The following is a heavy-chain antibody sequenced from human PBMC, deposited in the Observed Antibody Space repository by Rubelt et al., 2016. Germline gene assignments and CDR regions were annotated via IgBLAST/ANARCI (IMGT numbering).Heavy chain of an antibody. Sequence: DVQLLESGGGLVQPGGSLRLSCAASGFTFSNCAMHWVRQAPGKGLEWVSGISAHGDRTYYADSVKGRFTVSRDNSTNTRYLQINSLRSDDTAVYYCARKLMTKHSGGQGALVTVSS. V-gene: IGHV3-23*01. CDR1: GFTFSNCA. CDR3: ARKLMTKHS. CDR2: ISAHGDRT. D-gene: IGHD4-23*01. J-gene: IGHJ4*02.